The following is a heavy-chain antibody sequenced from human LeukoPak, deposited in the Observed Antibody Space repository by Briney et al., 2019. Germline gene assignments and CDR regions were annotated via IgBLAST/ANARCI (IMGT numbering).Heavy chain of an antibody. CDR2: IKQDGSEK. V-gene: IGHV3-7*01. CDR1: GFTFSTYW. CDR3: ARDSAGNDY. D-gene: IGHD6-13*01. Sequence: QTGGSLRLSCAASGFTFSTYWMSWVRQAPGKGLEWVVNIKQDGSEKYYVDSVKGRFTISRDNAKNSLYLQMNSLRAEDTAMYYCARDSAGNDYWGQGTLVTVSS. J-gene: IGHJ4*02.